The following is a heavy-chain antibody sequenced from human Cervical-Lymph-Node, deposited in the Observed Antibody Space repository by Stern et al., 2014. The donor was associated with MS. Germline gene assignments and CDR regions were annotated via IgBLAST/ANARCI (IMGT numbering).Heavy chain of an antibody. D-gene: IGHD6-25*01. CDR3: AKPAAARYFDY. Sequence: VQLVESGAGVIQPGRSLGLSCEASGFTFGSHAMNWVRQAPGQGLDWVAIISYDVSSQHYADSVKGRFTIARDNSNNTLFLQMDSLRAEDTAMYYCAKPAAARYFDYWGQGTQVTVSS. CDR1: GFTFGSHA. J-gene: IGHJ4*02. V-gene: IGHV3-30-3*02. CDR2: ISYDVSSQ.